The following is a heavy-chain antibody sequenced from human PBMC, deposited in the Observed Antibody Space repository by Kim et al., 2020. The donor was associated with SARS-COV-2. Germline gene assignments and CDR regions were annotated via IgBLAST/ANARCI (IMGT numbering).Heavy chain of an antibody. CDR1: GFTFSSYA. CDR2: ISGSGGST. V-gene: IGHV3-23*01. J-gene: IGHJ4*02. Sequence: GGSLRLSCAASGFTFSSYAMSWVRQAPGKGLEWVSAISGSGGSTYYADSVKGRFTISRDNSKNTLYLQMNSLRAEDTAVYYCAKALRFLEWLPRPLDYWGQGTLVTVSS. CDR3: AKALRFLEWLPRPLDY. D-gene: IGHD3-3*01.